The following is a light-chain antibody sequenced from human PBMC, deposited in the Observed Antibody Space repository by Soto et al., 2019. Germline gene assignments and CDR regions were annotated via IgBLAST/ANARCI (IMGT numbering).Light chain of an antibody. CDR2: RAS. Sequence: DIQMTRSPSTLSASVIDIVTITCRASQTISTWLAWYQQKPGKAPNLRIYRASTLESGVPSRFSGSGSGTEFTLTISSLQPDDFATYYCQQYDSYSWTFGQGTKVDI. CDR1: QTISTW. V-gene: IGKV1-5*03. J-gene: IGKJ1*01. CDR3: QQYDSYSWT.